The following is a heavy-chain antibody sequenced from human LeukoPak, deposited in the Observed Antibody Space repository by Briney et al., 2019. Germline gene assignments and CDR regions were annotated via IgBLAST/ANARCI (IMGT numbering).Heavy chain of an antibody. CDR1: GFTFSSYG. CDR2: ISYDGSNK. V-gene: IGHV3-30*18. CDR3: AKPYSSGWYSVVFRPSAIGY. D-gene: IGHD6-19*01. Sequence: PGGSLRLSCAASGFTFSSYGMHWVRQAPGKGLEWVAVISYDGSNKYYADSVKGRFTISRDNSKNTLYLQMNSLRAEDTAVYYCAKPYSSGWYSVVFRPSAIGYWGQGTLVTVSS. J-gene: IGHJ4*02.